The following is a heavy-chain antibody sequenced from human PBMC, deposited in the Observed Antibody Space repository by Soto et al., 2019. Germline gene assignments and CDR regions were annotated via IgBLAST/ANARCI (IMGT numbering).Heavy chain of an antibody. J-gene: IGHJ6*02. Sequence: QVQLVQSGAEVKKPGSSVKVSCKASGGTFSSYTISWVRQAPGQGLEWMGRIIPILGIANYAQKFQGRVTITADKSTSXAXTELSRLRSEDTAVYYCGVHGYLSIWPREYYYGTEVWGQGTTVTVSS. CDR2: IIPILGIA. CDR1: GGTFSSYT. V-gene: IGHV1-69*02. CDR3: GVHGYLSIWPREYYYGTEV. D-gene: IGHD6-13*01.